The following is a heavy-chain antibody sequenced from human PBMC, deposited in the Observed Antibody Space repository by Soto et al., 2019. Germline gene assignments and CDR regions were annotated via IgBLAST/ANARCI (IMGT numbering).Heavy chain of an antibody. V-gene: IGHV3-72*01. Sequence: EVQLVESGGGLVQPGGSLRLSCAASGFTFSDHYMDWVRQAPGKGLEWVGRSKNKADSYNTAYAASVKGRFTIARDGSKSSLYIQMNRLKSAGTAVNYCKVWGLGNDFGAAWGKGIRVTVSS. CDR1: GFTFSDHY. J-gene: IGHJ4*02. D-gene: IGHD3-16*01. CDR2: SKNKADSYNT. CDR3: KVWGLGNDFGAA.